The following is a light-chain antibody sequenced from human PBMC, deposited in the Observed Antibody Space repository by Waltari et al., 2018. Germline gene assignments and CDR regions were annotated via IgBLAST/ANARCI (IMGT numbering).Light chain of an antibody. V-gene: IGLV2-14*01. Sequence: QSALPQPASVPGSPGQSITITCTGTSSAVGFYYCVSWYQQHPGEAPKSILYDAFELPSWVSNRFSGSKSGNTASLTISGLQAEDEADYYCNSYAGSSSWVFGGGTKLTVL. CDR3: NSYAGSSSWV. CDR1: SSAVGFYYC. J-gene: IGLJ3*02. CDR2: DAF.